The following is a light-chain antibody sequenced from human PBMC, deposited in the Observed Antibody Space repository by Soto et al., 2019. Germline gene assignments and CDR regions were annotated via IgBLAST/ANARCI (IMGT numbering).Light chain of an antibody. CDR3: SSYTSSSTRV. J-gene: IGLJ1*01. CDR1: SSDVGGYNY. Sequence: QSALTQPASVSGSPGQSITISCAGTSSDVGGYNYVSWYQQHPGKVPKLMIYDVSNRPSGVSCRFSGSKSGNTASLTISGLQADDEADYYCSSYTSSSTRVFGTGTKVTVL. CDR2: DVS. V-gene: IGLV2-14*03.